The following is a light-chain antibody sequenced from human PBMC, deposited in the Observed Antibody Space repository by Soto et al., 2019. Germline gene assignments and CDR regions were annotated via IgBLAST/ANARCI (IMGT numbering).Light chain of an antibody. Sequence: DVQMTQSPSSLSASVGDRVTITCRASQPISNYLNWYQQKAGEAPKVLIFGASSLQSGVPSKFSGSGYGTDFTLTISNLHPEDFATYYCQQSGAVPLTFGQGTRL. CDR2: GAS. J-gene: IGKJ5*01. V-gene: IGKV1-39*01. CDR3: QQSGAVPLT. CDR1: QPISNY.